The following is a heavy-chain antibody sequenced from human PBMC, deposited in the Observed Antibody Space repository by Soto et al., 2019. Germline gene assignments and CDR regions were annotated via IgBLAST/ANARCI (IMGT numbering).Heavy chain of an antibody. V-gene: IGHV3-33*01. J-gene: IGHJ4*02. Sequence: QVQLVESGGGVVQPGRSLRLSCAAYGFTISSYGMHWVRQAPGKALEWVAVIWYDGSNKYYADSVKGRFTISRDKSKNTLYLQMNSLRAEDTSVYYCARDNRRGVGADYWGQGTLVTVSS. CDR3: ARDNRRGVGADY. D-gene: IGHD3-10*01. CDR2: IWYDGSNK. CDR1: GFTISSYG.